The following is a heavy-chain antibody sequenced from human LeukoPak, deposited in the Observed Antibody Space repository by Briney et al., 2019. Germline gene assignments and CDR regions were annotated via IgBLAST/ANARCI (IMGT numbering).Heavy chain of an antibody. CDR3: ARDRSSSF. J-gene: IGHJ4*02. V-gene: IGHV3-7*03. D-gene: IGHD6-13*01. CDR1: GFTFSSSW. Sequence: PGGSLRLSCGASGFTFSSSWMNWVRQAPGKGLEWVANINQDGSEKYYVDSVKGRFTISRDNAKNSLYLQMNSLRAEDTAVYYCARDRSSSFWGQGTLVTVSS. CDR2: INQDGSEK.